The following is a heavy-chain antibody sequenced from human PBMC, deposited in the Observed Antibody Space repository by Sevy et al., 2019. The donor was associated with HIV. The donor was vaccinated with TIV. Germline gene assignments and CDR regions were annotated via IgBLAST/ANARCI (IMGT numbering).Heavy chain of an antibody. J-gene: IGHJ4*02. V-gene: IGHV1-46*03. Sequence: ASVKVSCKASGYTFTNYYMHWVRQAPGQGLEWMGIINPSDVSTVYAQKFQGRVTMTRDTSTSTVYMELSSLRSDDTAAYYCGRTSPRGGFDHWGQGALVTVSS. CDR1: GYTFTNYY. CDR2: INPSDVST. D-gene: IGHD3-16*01. CDR3: GRTSPRGGFDH.